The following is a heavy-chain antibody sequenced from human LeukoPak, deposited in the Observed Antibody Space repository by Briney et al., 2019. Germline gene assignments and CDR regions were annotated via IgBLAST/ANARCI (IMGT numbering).Heavy chain of an antibody. CDR2: INPNSGGT. D-gene: IGHD2-15*01. J-gene: IGHJ3*02. CDR3: ARDQYGSQAFDI. CDR1: GYTFTGYY. Sequence: ASVKVSCQASGYTFTGYYMHWVRQAPGQGLEWMGWINPNSGGTNYAQKFQGRVTMTRDTSISTACMELSRLRSDDTAVYYCARDQYGSQAFDIWGQGTMVTVSS. V-gene: IGHV1-2*02.